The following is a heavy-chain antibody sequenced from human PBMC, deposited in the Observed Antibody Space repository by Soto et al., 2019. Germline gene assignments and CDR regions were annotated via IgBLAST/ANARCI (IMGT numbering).Heavy chain of an antibody. J-gene: IGHJ4*02. Sequence: QMQLVQSGPEVKKPGTSGKVSCKASGFTFTSSAVQWVRQARGQRLEWIGWIVVGSGNTNYAQKFQERVTITRDMSRSNAKKELSSLRSRDRAVDSGAADPVWGAVGGTGGGYWGQGTLVTVSS. CDR2: IVVGSGNT. CDR1: GFTFTSSA. V-gene: IGHV1-58*01. CDR3: AADPVWGAVGGTGGGY. D-gene: IGHD2-21*02.